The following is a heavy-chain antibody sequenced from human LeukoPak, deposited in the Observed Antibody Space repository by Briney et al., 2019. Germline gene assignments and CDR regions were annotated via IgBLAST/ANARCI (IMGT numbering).Heavy chain of an antibody. CDR3: ARDLGFYYDSSGYYLPDY. CDR2: ISAYNGNT. Sequence: ASVKVSCKASGYTFTSYGISWVRQAPGQGLEWMGWISAYNGNTNYAQKLQGRVIMTTDTSTSTAYMELRSLRSDDTAVYYCARDLGFYYDSSGYYLPDYWGQGTLVTVSS. J-gene: IGHJ4*02. D-gene: IGHD3-22*01. V-gene: IGHV1-18*01. CDR1: GYTFTSYG.